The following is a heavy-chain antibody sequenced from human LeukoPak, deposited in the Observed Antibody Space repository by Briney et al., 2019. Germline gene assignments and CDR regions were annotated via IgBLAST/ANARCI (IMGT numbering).Heavy chain of an antibody. CDR2: INPNSGGT. CDR3: ARGYSSSHSQVPIAEYFQH. V-gene: IGHV1-2*02. D-gene: IGHD6-13*01. CDR1: GYTFTGYY. Sequence: ASVKVSCKASGYTFTGYYMHWVRQAPGQGLEWMGWINPNSGGTNYAQKFQGRVTMTRDTSISTAYMELSRLRSDDTAVYHCARGYSSSHSQVPIAEYFQHWGQGTLVTVSS. J-gene: IGHJ1*01.